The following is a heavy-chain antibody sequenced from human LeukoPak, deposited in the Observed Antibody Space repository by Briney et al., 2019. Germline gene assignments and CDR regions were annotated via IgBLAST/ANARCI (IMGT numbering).Heavy chain of an antibody. CDR1: GFTFSSYG. CDR3: ARDFQWRPFDY. CDR2: IWYDGSNK. Sequence: GGSLRLSCAASGFTFSSYGMHWVRQAPGKGLEWVAVIWYDGSNKYYADSVKGRFTISRDNTNNTIHLHMNSLRAEDTAMYYCARDFQWRPFDYWGQGTLVTVSS. V-gene: IGHV3-33*01. J-gene: IGHJ4*02. D-gene: IGHD6-19*01.